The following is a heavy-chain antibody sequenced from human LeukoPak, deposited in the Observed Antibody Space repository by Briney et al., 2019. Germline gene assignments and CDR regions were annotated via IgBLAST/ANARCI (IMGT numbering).Heavy chain of an antibody. D-gene: IGHD3-22*01. V-gene: IGHV3-15*01. J-gene: IGHJ4*02. CDR1: GSTFSNAW. CDR3: TTDYYDSSGYYDY. Sequence: GGSLRLSCAASGSTFSNAWMSWVRQAPGKGLEWVGRIKSKTDGGTTDYAAPVKGRFTISRDDSKNTLYLQMNSLKTEDTAVYYCTTDYYDSSGYYDYWGQGTLVTVSS. CDR2: IKSKTDGGTT.